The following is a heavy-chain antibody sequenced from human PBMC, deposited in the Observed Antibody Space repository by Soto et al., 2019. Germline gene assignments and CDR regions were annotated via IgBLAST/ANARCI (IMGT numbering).Heavy chain of an antibody. J-gene: IGHJ6*02. D-gene: IGHD3-10*01. CDR1: GGSISSGDYY. CDR2: IYYSGST. Sequence: QVQLQESGPGLVKPSQTLSLTCTVSGGSISSGDYYWSWIRQPPGKGLEWIGYIYYSGSTYYNPSLKSRVTISVDTSKNQFSLKLSSVTAADTAVYYCARDHVWFGELLHYYYYGMDGWGQGTTVTVSS. V-gene: IGHV4-30-4*01. CDR3: ARDHVWFGELLHYYYYGMDG.